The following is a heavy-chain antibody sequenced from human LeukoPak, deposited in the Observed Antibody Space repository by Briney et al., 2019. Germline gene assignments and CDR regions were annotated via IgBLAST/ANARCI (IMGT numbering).Heavy chain of an antibody. D-gene: IGHD2-2*01. CDR1: GYTFTDYY. CDR2: VDPEDGET. V-gene: IGHV1-69-2*01. CDR3: AAQNCSSTSCYEDYYYMDV. J-gene: IGHJ6*03. Sequence: ASVKISCKASGYTFTDYYMHWVQQAPGKGHEWMGRVDPEDGETIYAEKFQGRVTITADTSTDTAYMELSSLRSEDTAVYYCAAQNCSSTSCYEDYYYMDVWGKGTTVTVSS.